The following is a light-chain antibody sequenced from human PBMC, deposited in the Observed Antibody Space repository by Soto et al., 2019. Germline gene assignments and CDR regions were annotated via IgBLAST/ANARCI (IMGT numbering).Light chain of an antibody. J-gene: IGKJ4*01. CDR2: GAS. CDR3: HQYDSSPLP. CDR1: QSVSSSY. V-gene: IGKV3-20*01. Sequence: EIVLTQSPGTLSLSPGERATLSCRASQSVSSSYLAWYQQKPGQAPRLLIYGASSRATGIPDRFSGSGSGTDFTLTISRLEPDDFAVYYCHQYDSSPLPFGGGTKVEIK.